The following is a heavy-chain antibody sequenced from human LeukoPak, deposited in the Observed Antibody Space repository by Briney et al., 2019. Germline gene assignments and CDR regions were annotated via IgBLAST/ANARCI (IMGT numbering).Heavy chain of an antibody. CDR1: GFTFRDYY. Sequence: PGGSLRLSCAASGFTFRDYYMSWIRQAPGKGLEWVSYISSSGSTIYYADSVKGRFTISRDNAKNSLYLQMNSLRAEDTAVYYCARLGRGFTYYYDSSGYYETDYWGQGTLVTASS. CDR3: ARLGRGFTYYYDSSGYYETDY. CDR2: ISSSGSTI. D-gene: IGHD3-22*01. J-gene: IGHJ4*02. V-gene: IGHV3-11*01.